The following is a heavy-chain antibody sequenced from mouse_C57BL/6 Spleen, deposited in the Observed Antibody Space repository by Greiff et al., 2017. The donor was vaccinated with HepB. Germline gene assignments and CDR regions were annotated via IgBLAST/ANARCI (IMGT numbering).Heavy chain of an antibody. J-gene: IGHJ2*01. V-gene: IGHV1-81*01. D-gene: IGHD1-1*01. CDR2: IYPRSGNT. CDR3: ARSTGYFDY. CDR1: GYTFTSYG. Sequence: VKLMESGAELARPGASVKLSCKASGYTFTSYGISWVKQRTGQGLEWIGEIYPRSGNTYYNEKFKGKATLTADKSSSTAYMELRSLTSEDSAVYFCARSTGYFDYWGQGTTLTVSS.